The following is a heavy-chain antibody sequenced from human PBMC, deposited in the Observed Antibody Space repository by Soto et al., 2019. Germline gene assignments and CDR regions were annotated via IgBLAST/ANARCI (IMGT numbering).Heavy chain of an antibody. Sequence: QVQLVQSGAEVRKPGSSVKVSCKASGGTFSRHAISWVRQAPGQGLEWMGGIIPIFGTANYAQKFQGRVTITADKSTSTAYMELSSLRSEDTAVYYCARDLGDGYATNFDYWGQGTLVTVSS. CDR1: GGTFSRHA. CDR2: IIPIFGTA. CDR3: ARDLGDGYATNFDY. J-gene: IGHJ4*02. D-gene: IGHD5-12*01. V-gene: IGHV1-69*06.